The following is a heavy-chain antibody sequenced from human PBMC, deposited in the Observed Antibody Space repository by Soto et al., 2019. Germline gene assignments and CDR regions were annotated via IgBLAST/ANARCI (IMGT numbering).Heavy chain of an antibody. CDR2: IYWDNDK. D-gene: IGHD3-10*01. V-gene: IGHV2-5*02. CDR1: GFSLSTTGVG. CDR3: ARSLWFGELH. Sequence: QITLKESGPPLVKPTQTLTLTCSFYGFSLSTTGVGVSWIRQSPGKALEWLAIIYWDNDKRYSPSLKSRVTITKDTSNNQVVLTVTNMDPVDTGTYYCARSLWFGELHWGQGALVTVSS. J-gene: IGHJ4*02.